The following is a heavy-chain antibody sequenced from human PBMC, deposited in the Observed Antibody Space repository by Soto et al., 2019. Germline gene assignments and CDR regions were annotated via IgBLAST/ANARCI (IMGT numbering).Heavy chain of an antibody. Sequence: EVQLVESGGGLVKPGGSLRLSCAASGFTFSSYSMNWVRQAPGKGLEWVSSISSSSSYIYYADSVKGRFTISRDNAKNHLWLTLTGLRAEDTAVYYWAGAGWEPTVDLFDPWGQGTLVTVSS. J-gene: IGHJ5*02. CDR3: AGAGWEPTVDLFDP. CDR2: ISSSSSYI. CDR1: GFTFSSYS. D-gene: IGHD1-26*01. V-gene: IGHV3-21*01.